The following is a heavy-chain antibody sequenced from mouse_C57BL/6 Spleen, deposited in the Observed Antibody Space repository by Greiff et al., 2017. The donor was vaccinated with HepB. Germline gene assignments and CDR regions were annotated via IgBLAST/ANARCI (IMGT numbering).Heavy chain of an antibody. Sequence: VKLVESGAELARPGASVKLSCKASGYTFTSYGISWVKQRTGQGLEWIGEIYPRSGNTYYNEKFKGKATLTADKSSSTAYMELRSLTSEDSAVYFCAREGPLITTVVATKGYFDVWGTGTTVTVSS. D-gene: IGHD1-1*01. CDR1: GYTFTSYG. CDR3: AREGPLITTVVATKGYFDV. J-gene: IGHJ1*03. CDR2: IYPRSGNT. V-gene: IGHV1-81*01.